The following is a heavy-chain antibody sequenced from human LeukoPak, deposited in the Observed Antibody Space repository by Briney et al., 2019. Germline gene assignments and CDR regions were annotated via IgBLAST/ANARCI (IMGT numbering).Heavy chain of an antibody. V-gene: IGHV1-46*01. D-gene: IGHD5-18*01. Sequence: ASVNVSCKASGYTFTNYYLHWVRQAPGQELEWMGILNPGGGSRNYAQKFQGRVTMTRDTSTSTVYMELSSLRSEDTAVYYCAREIGPIQLHLWGSAFDYWGQGTLVTVSS. J-gene: IGHJ4*02. CDR2: LNPGGGSR. CDR3: AREIGPIQLHLWGSAFDY. CDR1: GYTFTNYY.